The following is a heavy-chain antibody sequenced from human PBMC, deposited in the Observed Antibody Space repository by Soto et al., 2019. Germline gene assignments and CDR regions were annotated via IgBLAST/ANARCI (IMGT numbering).Heavy chain of an antibody. CDR1: GGSITSGHW. CDR2: IYHGGTT. Sequence: QVQLQESGPGLVQPSETLSLTCAVSGGSITSGHWWSWVRQTPGKGLEWIGEIYHGGTTDYNPSLKGRVTMSVDKSKNQFSPKLKSVTAADTAVYYCAREGAYFDSWSGYFGPGYFDKWGQGILVTVSS. D-gene: IGHD3-3*01. CDR3: AREGAYFDSWSGYFGPGYFDK. J-gene: IGHJ4*02. V-gene: IGHV4-4*02.